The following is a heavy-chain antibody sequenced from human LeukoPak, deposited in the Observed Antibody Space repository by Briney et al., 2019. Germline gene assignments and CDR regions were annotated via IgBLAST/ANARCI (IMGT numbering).Heavy chain of an antibody. D-gene: IGHD1-26*01. J-gene: IGHJ4*02. CDR1: GGSISELSYY. Sequence: SETLSLTCSVSGGSISELSYYWGWIRQPPGKGLEWIGNIYYSGSTYNNPSLESRVVISVDSSRNQLSLKLTSVTVTDTAVYYCARQGVVGATGFDFWGQGILVTVSP. V-gene: IGHV4-39*01. CDR2: IYYSGST. CDR3: ARQGVVGATGFDF.